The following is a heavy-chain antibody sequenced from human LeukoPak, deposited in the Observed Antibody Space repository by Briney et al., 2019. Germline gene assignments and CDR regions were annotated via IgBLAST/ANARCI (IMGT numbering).Heavy chain of an antibody. CDR3: AKDLLWFGELQYFDY. V-gene: IGHV3-21*01. D-gene: IGHD3-10*01. J-gene: IGHJ4*02. CDR2: ISSSSSYI. Sequence: GGSLRLSCAASGFTFSSYSMNWVRQAPGKGLEWVSSISSSSSYIYYADSVKGRFTISRDNAKNSLYLQMNSLRAEDTAVYYCAKDLLWFGELQYFDYWGQGTLVTVSS. CDR1: GFTFSSYS.